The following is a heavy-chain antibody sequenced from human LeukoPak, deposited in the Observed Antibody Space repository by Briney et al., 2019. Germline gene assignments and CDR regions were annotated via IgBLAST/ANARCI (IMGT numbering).Heavy chain of an antibody. CDR3: ARRSWGSGTYYRGSGFDT. V-gene: IGHV4-39*01. CDR2: IYYDGST. Sequence: SETLSLTCTVSGGSLSSSLYYWGWTRQPPGKGLEWIGNIYYDGSTYYNPSLKSRVTITVDTSKNQFSLRLSSVTAADTAEYYCARRSWGSGTYYRGSGFDTWGQGTLVTVSS. D-gene: IGHD3-10*01. J-gene: IGHJ5*02. CDR1: GGSLSSSLYY.